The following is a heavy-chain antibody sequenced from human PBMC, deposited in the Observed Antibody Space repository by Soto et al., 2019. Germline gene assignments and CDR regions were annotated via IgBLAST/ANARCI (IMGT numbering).Heavy chain of an antibody. V-gene: IGHV5-51*01. CDR2: VYPLDSDT. Sequence: ESLKISCKASGYLFIDYWIGWVRQMPWKGLGWMGIVYPLDSDTRYSPSFQGQVTISADRSTGNAFLQWRSLKASDTALYYCARPPLPGYSNHSNYWGKGTMLNVSS. CDR1: GYLFIDYW. D-gene: IGHD2-15*01. CDR3: ARPPLPGYSNHSNY. J-gene: IGHJ4*02.